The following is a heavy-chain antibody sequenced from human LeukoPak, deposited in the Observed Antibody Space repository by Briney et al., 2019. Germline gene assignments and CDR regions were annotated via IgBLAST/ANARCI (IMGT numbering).Heavy chain of an antibody. Sequence: PSETLSLTCTVSGGSISSGDYYWSWIRQPPGKGLEWIGYIYYSGSTYYNPSLKSRVTISVDTSKNQFSLKLSSVTAADTAVYYCARPPRPTTVTNSRARSYYMDVWGKGTTVTVSS. CDR2: IYYSGST. CDR3: ARPPRPTTVTNSRARSYYMDV. J-gene: IGHJ6*03. D-gene: IGHD4-17*01. V-gene: IGHV4-30-4*08. CDR1: GGSISSGDYY.